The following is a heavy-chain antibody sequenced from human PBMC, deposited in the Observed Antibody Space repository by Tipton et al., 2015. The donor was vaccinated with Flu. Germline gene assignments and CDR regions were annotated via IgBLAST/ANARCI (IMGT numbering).Heavy chain of an antibody. CDR2: TYYRSKWYH. CDR1: GDSVSSNTAA. Sequence: TLSLTCAISGDSVSSNTAAWNWIRQSPSRGLEWLGRTYYRSKWYHDYAVSVKSRMTINPDTSKNQFSLQLNSVTPDDTAVYYCAETHPYGPYEGAVLYWGQGTLVTVSS. CDR3: AETHPYGPYEGAVLY. V-gene: IGHV6-1*01. D-gene: IGHD3-10*01. J-gene: IGHJ4*02.